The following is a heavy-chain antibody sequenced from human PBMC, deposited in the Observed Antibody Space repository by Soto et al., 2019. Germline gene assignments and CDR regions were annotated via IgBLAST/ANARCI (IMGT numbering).Heavy chain of an antibody. V-gene: IGHV1-18*01. Sequence: QVQLVQSGTEVKKPGASVKVSCKASGDTDNTYGITWVRQAPGQGLEWMGWISAYNGNTNYAQKFQGRVTMTADTSTSTGYMELRSLTSDDTAVYYCATVNPYYYFDLWGRGTLVTVSS. J-gene: IGHJ2*01. CDR3: ATVNPYYYFDL. CDR1: GDTDNTYG. D-gene: IGHD4-17*01. CDR2: ISAYNGNT.